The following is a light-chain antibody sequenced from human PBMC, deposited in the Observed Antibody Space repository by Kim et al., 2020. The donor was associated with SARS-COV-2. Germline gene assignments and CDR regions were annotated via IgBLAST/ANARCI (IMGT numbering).Light chain of an antibody. J-gene: IGKJ2*01. Sequence: DIQMTQSPSSLSASVGDRVTITCRASQSISGCVSWYQQKPGKAPSLLIRGVSTLQPGVPSRFSGSGSGTDFILTISSLQPEDYATYFCQQSYITPPDTFGQGTKLEIK. CDR3: QQSYITPPDT. V-gene: IGKV1-39*01. CDR1: QSISGC. CDR2: GVS.